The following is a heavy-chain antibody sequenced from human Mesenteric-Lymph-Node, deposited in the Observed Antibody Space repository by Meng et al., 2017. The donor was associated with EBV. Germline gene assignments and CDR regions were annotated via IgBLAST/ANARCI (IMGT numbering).Heavy chain of an antibody. CDR2: IFHSGGI. CDR1: SGSISKSNW. J-gene: IGHJ4*02. CDR3: ARITFGGAIGY. Sequence: QGHHKESCPGRVKPAGPQALTSAVSSGSISKSNWWSLVRQPPGKGLQWIGEIFHSGGINDNPSLKSRVTISVDKSKNQFSLKVNSLTAADTAVYYCARITFGGAIGYWGQGTLVTVSS. V-gene: IGHV4-4*02. D-gene: IGHD3-16*02.